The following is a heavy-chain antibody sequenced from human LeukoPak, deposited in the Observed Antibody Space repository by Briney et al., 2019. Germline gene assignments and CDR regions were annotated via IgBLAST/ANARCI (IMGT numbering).Heavy chain of an antibody. CDR2: INPNSGGT. V-gene: IGHV1-2*02. D-gene: IGHD5-12*01. CDR3: ARDRIVATPFDC. CDR1: GYTFTGYY. Sequence: SVHDTCKASGYTFTGYYMHWVRQAPGQGLEWMGWINPNSGGTNYAQKFQGRVTMTRDTSISTAYIELSRLRSDDTAVYYCARDRIVATPFDCWGHGNPFSVSS. J-gene: IGHJ4*01.